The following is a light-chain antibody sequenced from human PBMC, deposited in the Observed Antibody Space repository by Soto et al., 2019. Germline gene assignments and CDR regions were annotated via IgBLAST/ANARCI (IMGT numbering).Light chain of an antibody. V-gene: IGKV3-20*01. CDR3: QQYGSS. Sequence: EWTHSKYTLGLSPEDRATLSCRASQSISSSYIAWYQQKPCQAPRLLIYGASSRATGIPDRFRGSGSGTDFTLTISRLDPEDFAVYYCQQYGSSFGPGTNVDIK. CDR2: GAS. CDR1: QSISSSY. J-gene: IGKJ3*01.